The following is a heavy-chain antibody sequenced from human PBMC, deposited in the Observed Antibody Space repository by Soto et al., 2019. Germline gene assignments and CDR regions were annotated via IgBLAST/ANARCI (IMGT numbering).Heavy chain of an antibody. CDR1: GYTLTELS. D-gene: IGHD3-9*01. CDR3: ATGHNYDPVTGYYIGLDY. CDR2: FDPENGEA. J-gene: IGHJ4*02. V-gene: IGHV1-24*01. Sequence: QVQLVQSGAEVQKPGASVKVSCEVSGYTLTELSIHWVRQAPGKGLEWMGGFDPENGEAIYARRFQGRVTMTEDTSTDTAYMELSSLRSDDTAVYYCATGHNYDPVTGYYIGLDYWGQGTLVTVSS.